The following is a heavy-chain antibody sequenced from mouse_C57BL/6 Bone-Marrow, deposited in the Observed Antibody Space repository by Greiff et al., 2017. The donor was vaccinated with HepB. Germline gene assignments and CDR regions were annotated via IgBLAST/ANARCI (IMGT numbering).Heavy chain of an antibody. CDR1: GYTFTSYW. V-gene: IGHV1-50*01. Sequence: VQLQQSGAELVKPGASVKLSCKASGYTFTSYWMQWVKQRPGQGLEWIGEIDPSDSYTNYNQKFKGKATLTVDTSSSTAYMQLSSLTSEDSAVYYCAVRERYFDVWGTGTTVTVSS. CDR3: AVRERYFDV. CDR2: IDPSDSYT. J-gene: IGHJ1*03. D-gene: IGHD1-1*01.